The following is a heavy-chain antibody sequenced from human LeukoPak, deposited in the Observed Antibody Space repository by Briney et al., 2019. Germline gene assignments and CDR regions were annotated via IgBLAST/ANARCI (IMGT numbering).Heavy chain of an antibody. CDR1: GYTFTSYW. CDR2: IYPGDSDT. V-gene: IGHV5-51*01. Sequence: GESLKISCKGSGYTFTSYWIGWVRQMPGKGLEWMGVIYPGDSDTRYSPSFRGQVTISADKSISTAYLQWSSLKASDTAMYYCARQGYTATRSFAYWGQGTLVTVSS. D-gene: IGHD6-13*01. CDR3: ARQGYTATRSFAY. J-gene: IGHJ4*02.